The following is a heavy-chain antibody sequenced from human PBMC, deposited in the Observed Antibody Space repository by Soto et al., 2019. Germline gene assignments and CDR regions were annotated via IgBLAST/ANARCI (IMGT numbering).Heavy chain of an antibody. CDR3: ARDWNGDKYFDF. CDR1: GIPATTGP. D-gene: IGHD4-17*01. CDR2: IYSDDNT. V-gene: IGHV3-53*01. Sequence: DVQLVKSGGGLIQPGGSLRLPGAASGIPATTGPLRGVPQAPGKGLEWVSVIYSDDNTYYAASGKGRFSISRDTSKNTVYLQMNSLRAEDTAVYYCARDWNGDKYFDFWDQGSLVTVSS. J-gene: IGHJ4*02.